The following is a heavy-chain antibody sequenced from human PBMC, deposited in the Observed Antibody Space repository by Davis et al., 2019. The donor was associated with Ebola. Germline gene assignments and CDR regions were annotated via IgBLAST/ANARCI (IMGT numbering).Heavy chain of an antibody. Sequence: SETLSLTCTISGGSIGSGGSYWTWIRQHPGKGLEWIGYIYNSGNTFYNPSLKSRVTISVDTSKNQFSLNLSSVTAADTAVYYCARMPTVTADHWYFDLWGRGTLVTVSS. CDR3: ARMPTVTADHWYFDL. D-gene: IGHD4-17*01. J-gene: IGHJ2*01. V-gene: IGHV4-31*03. CDR1: GGSIGSGGSY. CDR2: IYNSGNT.